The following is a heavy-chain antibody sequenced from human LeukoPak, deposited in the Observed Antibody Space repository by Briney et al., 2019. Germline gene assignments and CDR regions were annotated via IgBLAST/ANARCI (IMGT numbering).Heavy chain of an antibody. V-gene: IGHV4-30-4*01. Sequence: SQTLSLTCTVSGGSVSSGDYYWSWIRQPPGKGLEWIGYIYYSGSTYYNPSLKSRVTISVDTSKNQFSLKLSSVTAADTAVYYCAREIGDYYGSGRSRTPDNWFDPWGQGTLVTVSS. CDR1: GGSVSSGDYY. J-gene: IGHJ5*02. CDR2: IYYSGST. CDR3: AREIGDYYGSGRSRTPDNWFDP. D-gene: IGHD3-10*01.